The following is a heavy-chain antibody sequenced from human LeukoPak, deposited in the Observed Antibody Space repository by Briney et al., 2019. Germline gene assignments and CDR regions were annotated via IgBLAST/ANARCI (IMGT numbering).Heavy chain of an antibody. CDR2: FDPEDGET. CDR3: ARSRLRPRYFDY. D-gene: IGHD5-12*01. CDR1: GYTLTELS. J-gene: IGHJ4*02. Sequence: HWASVKVSCKVSGYTLTELSMHWVRQAPGKGLEWMGGFDPEDGETIYAQKFQGRVTMTEDTSTDTAYMELSSLRSEDTAVYYCARSRLRPRYFDYWGQGTLVTVSS. V-gene: IGHV1-24*01.